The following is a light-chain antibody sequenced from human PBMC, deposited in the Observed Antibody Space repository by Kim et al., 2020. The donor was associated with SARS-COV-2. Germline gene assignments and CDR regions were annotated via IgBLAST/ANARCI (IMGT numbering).Light chain of an antibody. CDR1: SIDVGAYNL. CDR3: TSYTRSDTWV. V-gene: IGLV2-14*03. Sequence: GQSVTISCTGTSIDVGAYNLVSWYQQHPGKAPKFMIHDVSQRPSGVSNRFSGSKSGNTASLTISGLQAEDEADYYCTSYTRSDTWVFGGGTKVTVL. CDR2: DVS. J-gene: IGLJ3*02.